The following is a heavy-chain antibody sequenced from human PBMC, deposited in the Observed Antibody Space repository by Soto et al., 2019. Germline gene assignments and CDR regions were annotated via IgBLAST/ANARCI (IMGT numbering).Heavy chain of an antibody. CDR3: ASPGTSRVGKDY. J-gene: IGHJ4*02. D-gene: IGHD2-2*01. V-gene: IGHV1-69*02. CDR2: IIPILGIA. CDR1: GGTFSSYT. Sequence: ASVKVSCKASGGTFSSYTISWVRQAPGQGLEWMGRIIPILGIANYAQKFQGRVTITADKSTSTAYMELSSLRSEDTAVYYCASPGTSRVGKDYWGQGTLVTVSS.